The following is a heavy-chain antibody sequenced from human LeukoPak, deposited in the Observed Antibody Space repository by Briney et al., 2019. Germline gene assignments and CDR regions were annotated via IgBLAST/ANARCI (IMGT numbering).Heavy chain of an antibody. Sequence: SVKVSFKASGGTFSSYAISWVRQAPGQGLEWMGGIIPIFGTANYAQKFQGRVTITADESTSTAYMELSSLRSEDTAVYYCARDGRLRNGYDNFYIWGQGTLVTVSS. CDR3: ARDGRLRNGYDNFYI. J-gene: IGHJ4*02. CDR1: GGTFSSYA. V-gene: IGHV1-69*01. D-gene: IGHD5-18*01. CDR2: IIPIFGTA.